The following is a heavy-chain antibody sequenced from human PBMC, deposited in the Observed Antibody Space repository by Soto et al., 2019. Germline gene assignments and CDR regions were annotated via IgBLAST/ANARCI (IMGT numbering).Heavy chain of an antibody. Sequence: EVQLLESGGGLVQPGGSLRLSCAASGITFSSYAMSWVRQAPGKGLEWVSAISGSGGSTYYADSVKGRFTISRDNSKNTLYLQMNSLRAEDTAVYYCAKDTIFGVVIMGGGQGTLVTVSS. CDR2: ISGSGGST. D-gene: IGHD3-3*01. CDR3: AKDTIFGVVIMG. CDR1: GITFSSYA. V-gene: IGHV3-23*01. J-gene: IGHJ4*02.